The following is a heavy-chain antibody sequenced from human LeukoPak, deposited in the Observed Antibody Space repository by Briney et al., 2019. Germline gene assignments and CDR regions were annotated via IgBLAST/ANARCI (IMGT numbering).Heavy chain of an antibody. CDR1: GFNFSSYS. Sequence: PGGSLRLSCAASGFNFSSYSMNWVRQAPGKGLEWVSSISSSSSYIYYADSVKGRFTISRDNAKNSLYLQMNSLRAEDTAVYYCARDGVRGDAFDIWGQGTMVTVSS. V-gene: IGHV3-21*01. D-gene: IGHD1-1*01. J-gene: IGHJ3*02. CDR2: ISSSSSYI. CDR3: ARDGVRGDAFDI.